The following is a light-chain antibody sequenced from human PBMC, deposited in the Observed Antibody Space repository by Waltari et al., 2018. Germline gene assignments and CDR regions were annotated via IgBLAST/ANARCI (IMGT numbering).Light chain of an antibody. V-gene: IGLV1-44*01. Sequence: QSVLTQPPSASGTPGQRVTISCSGRNSNIRRTAGNWYQQPPETAPKLLIYTYNQRPSGVPDRFSGSKSGTSASLAISGLQSEDEADYHCATWDDSLNGWVFGGGTKVTVL. J-gene: IGLJ3*02. CDR2: TYN. CDR3: ATWDDSLNGWV. CDR1: NSNIRRTA.